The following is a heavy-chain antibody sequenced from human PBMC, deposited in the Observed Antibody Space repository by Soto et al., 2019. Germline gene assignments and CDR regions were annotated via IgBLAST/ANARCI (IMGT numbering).Heavy chain of an antibody. CDR1: GFIFSNNG. Sequence: QVQLLESGGGVVQPGRSLRLSCAASGFIFSNNGMHWVRQAPGKGLEWVAIISYDGSKKYYADSVKGRFTISRDNSKNTLYLQKNSLRVEDTAVFYCAKDRVESGLGEIDYWGQGTLVTVSS. CDR3: AKDRVESGLGEIDY. J-gene: IGHJ4*02. D-gene: IGHD3-16*01. CDR2: ISYDGSKK. V-gene: IGHV3-30*18.